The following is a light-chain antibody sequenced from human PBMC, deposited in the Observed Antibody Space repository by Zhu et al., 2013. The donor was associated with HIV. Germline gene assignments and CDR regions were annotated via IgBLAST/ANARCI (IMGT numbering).Light chain of an antibody. CDR2: DTY. CDR3: QQYSTYVT. J-gene: IGKJ4*01. V-gene: IGKV1-5*01. CDR1: EDISRW. Sequence: DIQMTQSPATLSASVGDRVTITCRASEDISRWLAWYQQKPGQAPKFLIYDTYTLQSGVPSRFSGTGSGTEFTLTIASLQPDDLATYYCQQYSTYVTFGGGTKVDLK.